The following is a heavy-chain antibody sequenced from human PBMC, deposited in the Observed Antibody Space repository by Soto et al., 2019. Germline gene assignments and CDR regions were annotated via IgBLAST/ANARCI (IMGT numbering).Heavy chain of an antibody. V-gene: IGHV5-51*01. CDR1: GYSFTSYW. J-gene: IGHJ3*02. CDR3: AQSPRLTEAFDI. Sequence: GESLKISCKFSGYSFTSYWIGWVRQMPGKGLEWMGIIYPGDSDTRYSPSFQGHVTISADKSFTTAYLQWSSLKASDAAMYYCAQSPRLTEAFDIWGQGTMVTVSS. CDR2: IYPGDSDT.